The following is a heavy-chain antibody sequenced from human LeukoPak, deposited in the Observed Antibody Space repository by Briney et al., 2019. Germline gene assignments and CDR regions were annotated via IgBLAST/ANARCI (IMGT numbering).Heavy chain of an antibody. V-gene: IGHV3-23*01. D-gene: IGHD3-3*01. CDR3: AKAIFGVNLIGDYYYYMDV. CDR2: ISGSGGST. Sequence: GGSLRLSCVASGFTFSNYAMNWVRQAPGKGLEWVSAISGSGGSTYYADSVKGRFTISRDNSKNTLYLQMNSLRAEDTAVYYCAKAIFGVNLIGDYYYYMDVWGKGTTVTVSS. J-gene: IGHJ6*03. CDR1: GFTFSNYA.